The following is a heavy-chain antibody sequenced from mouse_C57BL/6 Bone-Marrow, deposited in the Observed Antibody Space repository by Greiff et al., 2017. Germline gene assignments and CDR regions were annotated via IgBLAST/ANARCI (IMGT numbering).Heavy chain of an antibody. Sequence: QVQLQQPGAELVRPGSSVKLSCKASGYTFTSYWMHWVKQRPIQGLEWIGNIDPSDSETHYNQKFKDKATLTVDKSSSTAYMQLSSLTSEDSAVYYCARLGLRRGQLDYWGQGTTLTVSS. J-gene: IGHJ2*01. V-gene: IGHV1-52*01. CDR1: GYTFTSYW. CDR3: ARLGLRRGQLDY. CDR2: IDPSDSET. D-gene: IGHD2-4*01.